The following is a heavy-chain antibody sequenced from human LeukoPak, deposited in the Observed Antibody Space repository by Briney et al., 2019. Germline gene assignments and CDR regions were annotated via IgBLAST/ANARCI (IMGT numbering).Heavy chain of an antibody. J-gene: IGHJ4*02. D-gene: IGHD3-22*01. CDR1: GFTFDDYG. V-gene: IGHV3-20*04. Sequence: GRSLRLSCAASGFTFDDYGMSWVRQAPGKGLEWVSGINWNGGSTGYADSVKGRFTISRDSAKNSLYLQMNSLRAEDTALYYCARGSTYYYDSSGYYFIGYWGQGTLVTVSS. CDR3: ARGSTYYYDSSGYYFIGY. CDR2: INWNGGST.